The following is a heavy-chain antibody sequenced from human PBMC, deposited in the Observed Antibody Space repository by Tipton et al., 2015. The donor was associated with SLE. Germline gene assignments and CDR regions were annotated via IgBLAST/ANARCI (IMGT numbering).Heavy chain of an antibody. CDR3: VKSVVVVSPRDYYYYMDV. D-gene: IGHD2-15*01. Sequence: LSLTCTVSGDSITRSSFYWGWIRQPPGKGLEWIGSIYYSGTAHYENPSLKSRVTISIDTSNNQFSLRLSSVTAADTGVYYCVKSVVVVSPRDYYYYMDVWGKGTTVTVSS. J-gene: IGHJ6*03. CDR2: IYYSGTAH. V-gene: IGHV4-39*07. CDR1: GDSITRSSFY.